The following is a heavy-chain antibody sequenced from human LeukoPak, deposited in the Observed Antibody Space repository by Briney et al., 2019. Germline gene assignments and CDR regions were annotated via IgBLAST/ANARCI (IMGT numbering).Heavy chain of an antibody. J-gene: IGHJ5*02. CDR3: ARYAALSGPNWLDP. CDR1: GGSIIRYW. V-gene: IGHV4-59*01. D-gene: IGHD6-19*01. CDR2: IRYNGNT. Sequence: SETLSLTCTVSGGSIIRYWWSWIRQPPGRGLEWIGNIRYNGNTYSNPSLKSRVTISVDTSKNQFSMKLSSVTAADTAMYYCARYAALSGPNWLDPWGRGTLVTVSS.